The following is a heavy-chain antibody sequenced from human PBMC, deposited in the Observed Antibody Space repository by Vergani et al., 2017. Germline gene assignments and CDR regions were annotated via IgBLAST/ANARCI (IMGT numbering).Heavy chain of an antibody. Sequence: EIQLVQSGTEVKKTGESLRISCKTSGYTFTTHWIGWVRQVPGKGLEWMGFIYPGDSDTTYSPPFQGQVTISVDRSGSTAFLQWSSLKTSDSSMYYCARPSGATTGPFQYRGQGTLVTVS. CDR1: GYTFTTHW. D-gene: IGHD7-27*01. CDR2: IYPGDSDT. J-gene: IGHJ4*02. V-gene: IGHV5-51*03. CDR3: ARPSGATTGPFQY.